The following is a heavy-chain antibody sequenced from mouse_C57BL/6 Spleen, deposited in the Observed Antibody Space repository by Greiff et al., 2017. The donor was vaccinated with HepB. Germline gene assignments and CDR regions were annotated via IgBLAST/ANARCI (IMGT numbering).Heavy chain of an antibody. D-gene: IGHD1-1*01. CDR3: ARYRITTVVAPMDY. Sequence: EVKLMESGGGLVQPGGSLSLSCAASGFTFTDYYMSWVRQPPGKALEWLGFIRNKANGYTTEYSASVKGRFTISRDNSQSILYLQMNALRAEDSATYYCARYRITTVVAPMDYWGQGTSVTVSS. CDR2: IRNKANGYTT. J-gene: IGHJ4*01. CDR1: GFTFTDYY. V-gene: IGHV7-3*01.